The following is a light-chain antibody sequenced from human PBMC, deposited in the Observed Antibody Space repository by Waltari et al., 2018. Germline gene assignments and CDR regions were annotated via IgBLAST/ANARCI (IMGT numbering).Light chain of an antibody. CDR3: QQYYTTPYT. Sequence: DIVMTQSPDSLAVSLGERATINCKSSQSVLYSSHNKNYLAWYQQKPGQPPKFLIYWASTRESGVPYRFRGSGSGTDFTLTISSLHAEDVAVYYCQQYYTTPYTYGHGTKLEIK. CDR2: WAS. J-gene: IGKJ2*01. CDR1: QSVLYSSHNKNY. V-gene: IGKV4-1*01.